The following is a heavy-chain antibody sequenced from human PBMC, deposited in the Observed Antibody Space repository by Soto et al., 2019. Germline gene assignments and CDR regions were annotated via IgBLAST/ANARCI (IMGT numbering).Heavy chain of an antibody. J-gene: IGHJ6*02. CDR1: GFTFSSYG. CDR3: ARELGLELRNYYGMDV. Sequence: QAGGSLRLSCAASGFTFSSYGMHWVRQAPGKGLEWVAVIWYDGSNKYYADSVKGRFTISRDNSKNTLYLQMNSLRAEDTAVYYCARELGLELRNYYGMDVWGQGTTVTVSS. D-gene: IGHD1-7*01. CDR2: IWYDGSNK. V-gene: IGHV3-33*01.